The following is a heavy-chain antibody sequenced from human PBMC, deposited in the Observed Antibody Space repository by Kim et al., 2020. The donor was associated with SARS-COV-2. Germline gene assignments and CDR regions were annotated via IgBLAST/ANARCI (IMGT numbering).Heavy chain of an antibody. V-gene: IGHV3-9*01. J-gene: IGHJ1*01. D-gene: IGHD3-22*01. Sequence: DSVKGRFTISRDNAKNSLYLQMNSLRAEDTALYYCTKDISYYDSSGTFQHWGQGTLVTVSS. CDR3: TKDISYYDSSGTFQH.